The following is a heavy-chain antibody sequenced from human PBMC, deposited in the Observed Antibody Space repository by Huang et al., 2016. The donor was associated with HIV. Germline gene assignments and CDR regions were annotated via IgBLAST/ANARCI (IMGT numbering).Heavy chain of an antibody. Sequence: VESGGRLVQPGGSLRLSCVGSQFRFGAYWMRWVRQSPGKGREWVANIKKDESEKYYVDSVKGRFNISRDNAKKVLFLEMNNVRVEDTATYYCATKTAAMDIWGQGTTVTVS. V-gene: IGHV3-7*01. CDR2: IKKDESEK. D-gene: IGHD1-7*01. CDR1: QFRFGAYW. J-gene: IGHJ6*02. CDR3: ATKTAAMDI.